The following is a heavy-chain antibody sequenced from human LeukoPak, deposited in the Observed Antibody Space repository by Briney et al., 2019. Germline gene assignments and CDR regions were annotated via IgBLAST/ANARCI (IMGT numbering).Heavy chain of an antibody. V-gene: IGHV4-39*07. CDR3: ASKSSWFWGFDY. D-gene: IGHD3-10*01. CDR1: GGSISSSSYY. J-gene: IGHJ4*02. Sequence: SETLSLSCNVSGGSISSSSYYWGWIRQPPGKGLEWIGSIYYSGNTYYNPSLKSRVTISVDTSKNQFSLKLSSVTAADTAVYYCASKSSWFWGFDYWGQGTLVTVSS. CDR2: IYYSGNT.